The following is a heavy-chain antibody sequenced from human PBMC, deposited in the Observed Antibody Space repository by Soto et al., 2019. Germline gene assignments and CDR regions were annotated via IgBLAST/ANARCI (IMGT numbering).Heavy chain of an antibody. CDR2: ISYDGSNK. CDR3: AKDYKSMRGAFDI. J-gene: IGHJ3*02. CDR1: GFTFSSYG. Sequence: GGSLRLSCAASGFTFSSYGMHWVRQAPGKGLEWVAVISYDGSNKYYADSVKGRFTISRDNSKNTLYLQMNSLRAEDTAVYYCAKDYKSMRGAFDIWGQGTMVT. V-gene: IGHV3-30*18. D-gene: IGHD3-10*01.